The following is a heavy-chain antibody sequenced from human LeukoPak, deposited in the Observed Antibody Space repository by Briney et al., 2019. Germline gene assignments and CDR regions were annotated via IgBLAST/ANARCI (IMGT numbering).Heavy chain of an antibody. D-gene: IGHD3-10*01. CDR2: MNPNSGNT. CDR3: ARPVLWFGEFYGMDV. Sequence: ASVKVSCKASGGTFSSYAISWVRQAPGQGLEWMGWMNPNSGNTGYAQKFQGRVTMTRNTSISTAYMELSSLRSEDTAVYYCARPVLWFGEFYGMDVWGQGTTVTVSS. J-gene: IGHJ6*02. CDR1: GGTFSSYA. V-gene: IGHV1-8*02.